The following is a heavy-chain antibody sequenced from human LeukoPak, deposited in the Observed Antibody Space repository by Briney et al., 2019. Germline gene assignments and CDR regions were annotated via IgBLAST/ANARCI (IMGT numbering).Heavy chain of an antibody. V-gene: IGHV4-39*07. CDR1: GGSISTSNYY. J-gene: IGHJ4*02. Sequence: SETLSLTCTVSGGSISTSNYYWGWIRQPPGKGLEWIGNIFYSGSTYYSPSLRSRVTISLDTSRNQFSLNLSSVTAADTAVYYCARYYYDSSGSPFDYWGQGTLVTVSS. D-gene: IGHD3-22*01. CDR3: ARYYYDSSGSPFDY. CDR2: IFYSGST.